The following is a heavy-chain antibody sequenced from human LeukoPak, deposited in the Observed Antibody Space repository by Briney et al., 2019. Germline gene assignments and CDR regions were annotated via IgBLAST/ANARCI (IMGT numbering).Heavy chain of an antibody. J-gene: IGHJ4*02. CDR1: GYTFTGYY. Sequence: ASVTVSFKASGYTFTGYYMHWVGQAPGQGGEGMGWINPNSGGTNYAQKFQGRVTMTRYTSISTAYMELSRLRSDDTAVYYCARIGYYYGSGSYSNFDYWGQGTLVTVSS. CDR2: INPNSGGT. V-gene: IGHV1-2*02. CDR3: ARIGYYYGSGSYSNFDY. D-gene: IGHD3-10*01.